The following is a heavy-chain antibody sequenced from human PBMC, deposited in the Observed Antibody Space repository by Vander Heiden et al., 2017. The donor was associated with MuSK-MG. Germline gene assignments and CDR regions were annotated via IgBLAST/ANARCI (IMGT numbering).Heavy chain of an antibody. Sequence: QVQLQESGPGLVKPSETLSLTCTVSGCSISSYYWSWIRQPPGKGLAWIGYIYYSGSTNYNPSLKSRVTISVDTSKNQFSLKLSSVTAADTAVYYCARARGNAAFDIWGQGTMVTVSS. V-gene: IGHV4-59*01. J-gene: IGHJ3*02. CDR2: IYYSGST. CDR1: GCSISSYY. CDR3: ARARGNAAFDI. D-gene: IGHD2-15*01.